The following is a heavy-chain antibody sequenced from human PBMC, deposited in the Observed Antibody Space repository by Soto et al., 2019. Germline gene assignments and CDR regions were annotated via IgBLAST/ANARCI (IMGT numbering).Heavy chain of an antibody. V-gene: IGHV3-74*01. CDR1: GFTFSSYW. Sequence: EVQLLESWGVVVQPGGSLRLSCAASGFTFSSYWMHWVRQTPGKVLVGVSRMNSDGSSTNYADSVKGRFAISRYNAKNTLYLQMNRLRAEDKAVYYCSRGVGGVVDSWFDPWGQGTLVTVSS. CDR2: MNSDGSST. CDR3: SRGVGGVVDSWFDP. J-gene: IGHJ5*02. D-gene: IGHD2-15*01.